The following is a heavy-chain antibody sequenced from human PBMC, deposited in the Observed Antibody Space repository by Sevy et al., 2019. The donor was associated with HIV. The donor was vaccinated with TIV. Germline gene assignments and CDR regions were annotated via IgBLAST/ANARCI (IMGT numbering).Heavy chain of an antibody. D-gene: IGHD6-13*01. CDR1: GFAFSSHA. V-gene: IGHV3-30-3*01. CDR3: ARDGGYSIKWYPLY. CDR2: ISYEGTET. J-gene: IGHJ4*01. Sequence: GGSLRLSCAASGFAFSSHAMHWVRQAPGKGLEWVATISYEGTETFYAASVGGRFTISRDNSKHMLALQINGLRPEDTAVYYCARDGGYSIKWYPLYWGHGTLVTVSS.